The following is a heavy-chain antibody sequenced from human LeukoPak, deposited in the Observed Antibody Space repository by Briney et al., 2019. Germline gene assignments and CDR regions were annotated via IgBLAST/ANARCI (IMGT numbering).Heavy chain of an antibody. CDR1: GGSISSRSHH. Sequence: SETLSLTCTVSGGSISSRSHHWGWIRQPPGKGLEWIGTIDYSGSTYYNPSLKSRVIISKDTSKNQFSLRLSSVTAADTAVYYCARVFGGYDYVWGHGTLVTVSS. CDR3: ARVFGGYDYV. D-gene: IGHD5-12*01. V-gene: IGHV4-39*07. J-gene: IGHJ4*01. CDR2: IDYSGST.